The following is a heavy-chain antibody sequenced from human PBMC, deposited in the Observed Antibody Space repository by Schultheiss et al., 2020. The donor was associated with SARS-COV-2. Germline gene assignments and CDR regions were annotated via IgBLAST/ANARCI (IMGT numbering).Heavy chain of an antibody. Sequence: GGSLRLSCAASGFTFSSYDMHWVRQATGKGLEWVSAIGTAGDTYYPGSVKGRFTISRENAKNSLYLQMNSLRAGDTAVYYCASRLGIAASGALFDYWGQGTLVTVSS. CDR2: IGTAGDT. J-gene: IGHJ4*02. CDR1: GFTFSSYD. V-gene: IGHV3-13*01. CDR3: ASRLGIAASGALFDY. D-gene: IGHD6-13*01.